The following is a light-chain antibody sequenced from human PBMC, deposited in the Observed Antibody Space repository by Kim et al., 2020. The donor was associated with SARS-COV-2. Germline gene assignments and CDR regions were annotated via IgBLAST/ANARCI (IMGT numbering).Light chain of an antibody. CDR3: NSRDSSGDHLV. V-gene: IGLV3-19*01. J-gene: IGLJ1*01. CDR2: DKN. Sequence: SSELTQDPTMSVALGQTVRITCQGDSLRKYYASWYQQKPGQAPVLVIYDKNNRPSGIPDRFSGSSSGNTASLTITGAQADDEADYYCNSRDSSGDHLVFG. CDR1: SLRKYY.